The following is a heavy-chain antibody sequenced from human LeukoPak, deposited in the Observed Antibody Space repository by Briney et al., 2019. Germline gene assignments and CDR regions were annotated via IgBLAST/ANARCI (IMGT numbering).Heavy chain of an antibody. CDR3: ARHRPAYYYDSSGYYFDY. J-gene: IGHJ4*02. V-gene: IGHV4-34*01. CDR2: INHSGST. CDR1: GGSFSGYY. D-gene: IGHD3-22*01. Sequence: SETLSLTCAVYGGSFSGYYWSWIRQPPGKGLEWIGEINHSGSTNYNPSLKSRVTISVDTSKNQFSLKLSSATAADTAMYYCARHRPAYYYDSSGYYFDYWGQGTLVTVSS.